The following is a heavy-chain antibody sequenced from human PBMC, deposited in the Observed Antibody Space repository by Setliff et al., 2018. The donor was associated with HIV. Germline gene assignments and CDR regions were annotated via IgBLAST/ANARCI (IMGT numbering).Heavy chain of an antibody. D-gene: IGHD4-17*01. CDR2: IWYDESNK. CDR3: ARDQVLDYGDLYGVFDI. J-gene: IGHJ3*02. CDR1: GFTFSSYG. V-gene: IGHV3-33*01. Sequence: QSGGSLRLSCTASGFTFSSYGMHWVRQAPGKGLEWVAVIWYDESNKFYADSVKGRFTISRDSSKNTLYLQMNSLRAEDTAVYYCARDQVLDYGDLYGVFDIWGQGTMVTVSS.